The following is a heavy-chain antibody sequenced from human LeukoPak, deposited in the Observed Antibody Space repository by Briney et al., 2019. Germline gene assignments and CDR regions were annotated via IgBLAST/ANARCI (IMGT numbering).Heavy chain of an antibody. CDR2: LYSDGDT. D-gene: IGHD1-14*01. J-gene: IGHJ1*01. V-gene: IGHV3-53*01. CDR3: ARGVEPLAANTLAY. Sequence: GGSLSLSCAASGFTVITNDMTWVRQAPGKGLEWVSVLYSDGDTKYADSVQGRFTISRDNSKNTLYLEMNSLSPDDTAVYYCARGVEPLAANTLAYWGQGTLVTVSS. CDR1: GFTVITND.